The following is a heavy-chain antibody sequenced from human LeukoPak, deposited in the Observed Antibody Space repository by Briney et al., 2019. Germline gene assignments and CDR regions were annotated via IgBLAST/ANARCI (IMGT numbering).Heavy chain of an antibody. CDR3: ASLMITFGGVIDPFDY. D-gene: IGHD3-16*02. V-gene: IGHV1-2*02. J-gene: IGHJ4*02. CDR2: INPNSGGT. CDR1: GYTFISYD. Sequence: ASVKVSCKASGYTFISYDINWVRQVTGQGLEWMGWINPNSGGTNYAQKFQGRVTMTRDTSISTAYMELSRLRSDDTAVYYCASLMITFGGVIDPFDYWAREPWSPSPQ.